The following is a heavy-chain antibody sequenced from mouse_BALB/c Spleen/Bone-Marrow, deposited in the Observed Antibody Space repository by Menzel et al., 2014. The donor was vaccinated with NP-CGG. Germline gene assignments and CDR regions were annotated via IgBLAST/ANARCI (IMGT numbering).Heavy chain of an antibody. CDR2: INPYNGDT. CDR1: GYSFTGYF. V-gene: IGHV1-20*02. D-gene: IGHD2-14*01. CDR3: ARCNYRYDGDFDY. J-gene: IGHJ2*01. Sequence: EVKLEESGPELVKPGASVKISCKASGYSFTGYFMNWVMQSHGKSLEWIGRINPYNGDTFYNQKFKGRATLTVDKSSSTAHMELRSLASEDSAVYYCARCNYRYDGDFDYWGQGTTLTVSS.